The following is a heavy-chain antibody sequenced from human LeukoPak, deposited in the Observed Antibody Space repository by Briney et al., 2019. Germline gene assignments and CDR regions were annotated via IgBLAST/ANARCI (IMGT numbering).Heavy chain of an antibody. D-gene: IGHD3-22*01. J-gene: IGHJ5*02. V-gene: IGHV1-69*04. CDR3: ARTKPLDYYDSRSNWFDP. CDR2: IIPILGIA. CDR1: GGTFSSYA. Sequence: ASVKVSCKASGGTFSSYAISWVRQAPGQGLEWMGRIIPILGIANYAQKFQGRATITADKSTSTAYMELSSLRSEDTAVYYCARTKPLDYYDSRSNWFDPWGQGTLVTVSS.